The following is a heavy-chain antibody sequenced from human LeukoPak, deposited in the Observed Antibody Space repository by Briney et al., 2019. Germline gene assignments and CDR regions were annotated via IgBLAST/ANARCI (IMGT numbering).Heavy chain of an antibody. Sequence: PGGSLRLSCAASGFTFSSYGMHWVRQAPGKGLEGVAFIRYEGSNKYYADSVKGRFTISRDNSKNTLYLQMNSLRAEDTAVYYCAKDRCTNGVCSPDIWGQGTMVTVSS. D-gene: IGHD2-8*01. V-gene: IGHV3-30*02. CDR3: AKDRCTNGVCSPDI. CDR2: IRYEGSNK. CDR1: GFTFSSYG. J-gene: IGHJ3*02.